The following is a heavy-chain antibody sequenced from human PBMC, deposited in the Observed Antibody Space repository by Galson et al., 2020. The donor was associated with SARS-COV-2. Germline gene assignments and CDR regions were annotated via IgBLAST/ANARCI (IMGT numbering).Heavy chain of an antibody. Sequence: GESLKISCMGSGYTFSGYWIGWVRQMPGKGLEWIGIIYPGDSDTRSSPLFQGQVTISADKSISTAYLQWSSLKVSDTAMYYCARVTGSRHWYFDLWGRGTMVTVSS. CDR1: GYTFSGYW. CDR3: ARVTGSRHWYFDL. CDR2: IYPGDSDT. V-gene: IGHV5-51*01. D-gene: IGHD2-21*02. J-gene: IGHJ2*01.